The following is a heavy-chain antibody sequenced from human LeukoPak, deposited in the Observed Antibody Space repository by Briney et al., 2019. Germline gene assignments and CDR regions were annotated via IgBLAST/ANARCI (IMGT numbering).Heavy chain of an antibody. D-gene: IGHD3-22*01. Sequence: PSQTLSLTCTVSGGSISSGSYYWSWIRQPAGKGLEWIGRIYTSGSTNYNPSLKSRVTISVDTSKNQFSLKLSSVTAADTAVYYCAREGHYYDSGGYPNYYYYYMDVWGKGTTVTVSS. J-gene: IGHJ6*03. CDR3: AREGHYYDSGGYPNYYYYYMDV. CDR1: GGSISSGSYY. CDR2: IYTSGST. V-gene: IGHV4-61*02.